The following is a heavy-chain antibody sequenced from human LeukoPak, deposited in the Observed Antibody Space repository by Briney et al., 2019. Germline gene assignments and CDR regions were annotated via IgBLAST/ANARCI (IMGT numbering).Heavy chain of an antibody. V-gene: IGHV3-30*18. CDR3: AKELANPRMTTVTPAGSDY. Sequence: GGSLRLSCAASGLTFSSYGMLWVRQAPGKGLEWVSAISNDGGNKYHADSVKGRFTISRDNSKNTLYLQMNSLRAEDTAVYYCAKELANPRMTTVTPAGSDYWGQGTLVTVSS. CDR2: ISNDGGNK. D-gene: IGHD4-17*01. J-gene: IGHJ4*02. CDR1: GLTFSSYG.